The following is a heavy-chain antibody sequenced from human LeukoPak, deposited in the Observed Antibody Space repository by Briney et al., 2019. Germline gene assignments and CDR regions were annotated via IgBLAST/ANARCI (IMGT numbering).Heavy chain of an antibody. V-gene: IGHV3-30*04. D-gene: IGHD3-22*01. CDR2: ISYDGSNK. CDR3: ARDGSGYYYQDAFDI. J-gene: IGHJ3*02. CDR1: GFSFSSYA. Sequence: PGGSLRLSCAASGFSFSSYAMHWVRQAPGKGLEWVAVISYDGSNKYYADSVKGRFTISRDNSKNTLYLQMNRLRAEDTAVYYCARDGSGYYYQDAFDIWGQGTMVTVSS.